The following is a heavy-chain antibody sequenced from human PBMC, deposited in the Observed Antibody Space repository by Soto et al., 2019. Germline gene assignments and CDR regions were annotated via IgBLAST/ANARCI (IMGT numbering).Heavy chain of an antibody. J-gene: IGHJ4*02. V-gene: IGHV4-31*03. D-gene: IGHD3-16*01. CDR2: VSYSGST. CDR3: ASSPVSTYFDY. Sequence: TLSLTCSVSGGSISSSGYYCSWIRQHPGKGLEWLGYVSYSGSTSYNPSLKSRLTISLDTSKNQFSLKLTSVSAADTAVYYRASSPVSTYFDYWGQGTLVTVSS. CDR1: GGSISSSGYY.